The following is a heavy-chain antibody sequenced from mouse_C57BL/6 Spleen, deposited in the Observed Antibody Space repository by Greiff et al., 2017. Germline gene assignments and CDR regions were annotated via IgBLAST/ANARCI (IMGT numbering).Heavy chain of an antibody. J-gene: IGHJ1*03. CDR1: GYTFTDYE. CDR3: TRRLPPGSSYDRYFEV. CDR2: IDPGTGGT. Sequence: VQLLQSGAELVRPGASVTLSCKASGYTFTDYEMHWVKQTPVHGLEWIGAIDPGTGGTAYNQKFKGKAILTADKSSSTAYMELRSLTSEDSAVYYGTRRLPPGSSYDRYFEVWGTGATGTVSS. D-gene: IGHD1-1*01. V-gene: IGHV1-15*01.